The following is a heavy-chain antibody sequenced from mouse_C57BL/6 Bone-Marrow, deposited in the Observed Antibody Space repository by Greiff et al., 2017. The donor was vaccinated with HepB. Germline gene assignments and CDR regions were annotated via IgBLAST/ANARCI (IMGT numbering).Heavy chain of an antibody. V-gene: IGHV5-4*01. D-gene: IGHD2-4*01. Sequence: EVKLMESGGGLVKPGGSLKLSCAASGFTFSSYAMSWVRQTPEKRLEWVATISDGGSYTYYPDNVKGRFTISRDNAKNNLYLQMSHLKSEDTAMYYCARDPINDYDGGYYYAMDYWGQGTSVTVSS. CDR2: ISDGGSYT. CDR3: ARDPINDYDGGYYYAMDY. J-gene: IGHJ4*01. CDR1: GFTFSSYA.